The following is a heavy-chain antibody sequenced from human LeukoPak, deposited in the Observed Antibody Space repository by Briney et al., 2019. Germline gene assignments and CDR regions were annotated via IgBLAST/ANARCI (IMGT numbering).Heavy chain of an antibody. CDR1: GGSISSGDYY. V-gene: IGHV4-30-4*01. CDR3: ARVKGMNTFGGVIANWFDP. CDR2: IYYSGST. Sequence: PSQTLSLTCTVSGGSISSGDYYWSWIRQPPGKGLEWIGYIYYSGSTYYNPSLKSRVTISVDTSKNQFSLKLSSVTAADTAVYYCARVKGMNTFGGVIANWFDPWGQGTLVTVSS. J-gene: IGHJ5*02. D-gene: IGHD3-16*02.